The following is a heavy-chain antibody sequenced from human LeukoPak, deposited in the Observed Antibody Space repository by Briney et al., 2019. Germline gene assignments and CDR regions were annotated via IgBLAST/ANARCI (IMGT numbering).Heavy chain of an antibody. CDR2: ISSSGSI. J-gene: IGHJ4*02. CDR3: ARAFDY. Sequence: GGSLRLSCAASGFTFSSYDMNWVRQAPGKGLEWVSYISSSGSIYNADSVKGRFTISRDNAKNSLYLQMNSLRAEDTAVYYCARAFDYWDQGTLVTVSS. CDR1: GFTFSSYD. V-gene: IGHV3-48*01.